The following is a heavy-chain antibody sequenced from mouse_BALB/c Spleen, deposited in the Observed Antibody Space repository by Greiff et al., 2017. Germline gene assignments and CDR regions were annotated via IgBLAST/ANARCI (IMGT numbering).Heavy chain of an antibody. CDR1: GYAFTNYL. J-gene: IGHJ3*01. V-gene: IGHV1-54*01. CDR3: ADSSGYYFAY. Sequence: QVQLKQSGAELVRPGTSVKLSCKASGYAFTNYLIEWVKQRPGQGLEWIGVINPGSGGTNYNEKFKGKATLTADKSSSTAYMQLSSLTSDDSAVYFCADSSGYYFAYWGQGTLVTVSA. D-gene: IGHD3-2*01. CDR2: INPGSGGT.